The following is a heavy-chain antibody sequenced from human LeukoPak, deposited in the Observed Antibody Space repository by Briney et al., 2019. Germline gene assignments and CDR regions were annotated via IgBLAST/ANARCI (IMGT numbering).Heavy chain of an antibody. V-gene: IGHV3-7*01. D-gene: IGHD6-13*01. Sequence: GGSLRLSCAASGFTFSSDWMSWVCHAPRTGLERVANIKQDGSEKYYVDSVKSRFTISRDNTKNSLYLQMNSLRAEDTAVYYCARTSWYEDYWGQGTLVTVSS. CDR1: GFTFSSDW. CDR2: IKQDGSEK. J-gene: IGHJ4*02. CDR3: ARTSWYEDY.